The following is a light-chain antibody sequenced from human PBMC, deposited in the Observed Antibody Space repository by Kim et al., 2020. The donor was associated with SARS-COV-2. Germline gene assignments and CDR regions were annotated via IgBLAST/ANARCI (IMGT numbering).Light chain of an antibody. CDR3: TSYTSSDTLV. CDR1: SSDVGYYNY. J-gene: IGLJ2*01. CDR2: DVT. V-gene: IGLV2-14*03. Sequence: GQSITISCTGTSSDVGYYNYVSWYQQHPGKAPKLMIYDVTKRPSGVSNRFSGSKSDNTAPLTISGLQTEDEADYYCTSYTSSDTLVFGGGTQLTVL.